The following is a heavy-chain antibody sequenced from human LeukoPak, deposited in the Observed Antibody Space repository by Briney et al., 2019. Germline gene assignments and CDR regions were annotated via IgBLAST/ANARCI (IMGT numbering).Heavy chain of an antibody. V-gene: IGHV5-51*01. Sequence: GESLKISCKGSGYSFANYLIGWVRQMPVKGLERMGIIYPGDSDTRYSPSFQGQVTISADKSISTAYVQWSSLKASDTAMYYCARCHYDSGGYNYVLFDYWGQGTLVTVSS. CDR2: IYPGDSDT. D-gene: IGHD3-22*01. CDR3: ARCHYDSGGYNYVLFDY. J-gene: IGHJ4*02. CDR1: GYSFANYL.